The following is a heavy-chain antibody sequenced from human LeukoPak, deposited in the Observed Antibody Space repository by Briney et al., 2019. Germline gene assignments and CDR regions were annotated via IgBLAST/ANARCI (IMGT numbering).Heavy chain of an antibody. CDR2: IYSGGST. CDR3: AGGRSFPLRPLDY. CDR1: GFTFSSHG. V-gene: IGHV3-53*01. D-gene: IGHD1-26*01. Sequence: GGSLRLSCAASGFTFSSHGMDWVRQAPGKGLEWVSIIYSGGSTYYPDSVKGRFTISRDNSKNTLYLQMNSLRAEDTAVYYCAGGRSFPLRPLDYWGQGTLVTVSS. J-gene: IGHJ4*02.